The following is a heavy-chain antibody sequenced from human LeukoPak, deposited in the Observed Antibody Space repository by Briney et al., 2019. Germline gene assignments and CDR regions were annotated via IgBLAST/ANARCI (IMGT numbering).Heavy chain of an antibody. Sequence: GGSLRLSCAASGFTFSSYAMSWVRQAPGKGLEWVSAIRGSGGSTYYADSLKGRFTISRGNSKNTLYLEMNSRIAEYTAVYYCAKPGRSIAARLLFGTAGYFDYWGQGTLVTVSS. CDR1: GFTFSSYA. V-gene: IGHV3-23*01. CDR2: IRGSGGST. CDR3: AKPGRSIAARLLFGTAGYFDY. D-gene: IGHD6-6*01. J-gene: IGHJ4*02.